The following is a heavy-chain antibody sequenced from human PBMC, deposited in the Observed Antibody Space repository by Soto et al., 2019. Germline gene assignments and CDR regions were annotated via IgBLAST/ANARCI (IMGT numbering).Heavy chain of an antibody. V-gene: IGHV1-18*01. CDR3: ARENSYFDY. Sequence: QIQLLQSGAEVKKPGASVKVTCKASGYTFRNFGISWVRQAPGQGLEWMGWISAYNANANYAQKFQGRLTMTADTSTSTDYMELRSLRSDYTAMYYCARENSYFDYWGQGTLVTVSS. J-gene: IGHJ4*02. CDR1: GYTFRNFG. CDR2: ISAYNANA.